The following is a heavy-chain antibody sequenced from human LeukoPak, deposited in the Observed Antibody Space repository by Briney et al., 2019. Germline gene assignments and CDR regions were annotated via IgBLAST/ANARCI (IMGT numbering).Heavy chain of an antibody. CDR3: AKHSGGYREGIHHYYAMDV. CDR1: TGSISSSSYY. D-gene: IGHD1-26*01. Sequence: PSETLSLTCTVSTGSISSSSYYWGWIRQPPGKGLESIGSIYYRGSTYYNPSLKSRVTISVDTSKNQFSLKLSSVTAADTAVYYCAKHSGGYREGIHHYYAMDVWGQGTTVTVSS. J-gene: IGHJ6*02. CDR2: IYYRGST. V-gene: IGHV4-39*01.